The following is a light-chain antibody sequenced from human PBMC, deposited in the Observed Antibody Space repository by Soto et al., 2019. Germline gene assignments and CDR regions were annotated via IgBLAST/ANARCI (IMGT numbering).Light chain of an antibody. V-gene: IGKV3-20*01. CDR2: GAS. J-gene: IGKJ1*01. CDR3: QKYGSSPRT. CDR1: QSVSSSY. Sequence: EIVLTQSPCTLSFSPGERATLSCRASQSVSSSYLAWYQQKPGQAPRLLIYGASSRATGIPDRFSGSGSGTDFTLTISRLEPEDFAVYYCQKYGSSPRTFGQGTKVDIK.